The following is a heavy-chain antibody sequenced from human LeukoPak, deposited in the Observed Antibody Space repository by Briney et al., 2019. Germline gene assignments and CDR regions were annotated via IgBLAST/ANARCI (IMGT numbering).Heavy chain of an antibody. CDR3: ARSPIVATPRLRKNWFDP. J-gene: IGHJ5*02. CDR2: MNPNSGNT. CDR1: GYTFTSYD. Sequence: ASVKVSCKASGYTFTSYDINWVRRATGQGLEWMGWMNPNSGNTGYAQKFQGRVTMTRNTSISTAYMELSSLRSEDTAVYYCARSPIVATPRLRKNWFDPWGQGTLVTVSS. D-gene: IGHD5-12*01. V-gene: IGHV1-8*01.